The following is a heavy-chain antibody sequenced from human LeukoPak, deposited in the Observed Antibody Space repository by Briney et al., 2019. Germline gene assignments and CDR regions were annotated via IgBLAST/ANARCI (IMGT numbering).Heavy chain of an antibody. CDR2: IYHSGST. CDR1: GASVSSGSYY. CDR3: AAYSSSSHFDY. V-gene: IGHV4-61*01. Sequence: PSETLSLTCNVSGASVSSGSYYWSWIRQPPGKGLEWIGYIYHSGSTNYNPSLKSRVTISLDTSKNQFSLKLSSVTAADTAVYYCAAYSSSSHFDYWGQGTLVTVSS. D-gene: IGHD6-6*01. J-gene: IGHJ4*02.